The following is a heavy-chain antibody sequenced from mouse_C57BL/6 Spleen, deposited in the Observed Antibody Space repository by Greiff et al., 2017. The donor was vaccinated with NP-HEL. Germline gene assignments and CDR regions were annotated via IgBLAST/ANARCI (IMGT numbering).Heavy chain of an antibody. V-gene: IGHV1-64*01. J-gene: IGHJ2*01. CDR2: IHPNSGST. D-gene: IGHD1-1*01. CDR1: GYTFTSYW. Sequence: VQLQQPGAELVKPGASVKLSCKASGYTFTSYWMHWVKQRPGQGLEWIGMIHPNSGSTNYNEKFKSKATLTVDKSSSTAYMQLSSLTSEDSAVYYCAREEDTTVCFDYWGQGTTLTVSS. CDR3: AREEDTTVCFDY.